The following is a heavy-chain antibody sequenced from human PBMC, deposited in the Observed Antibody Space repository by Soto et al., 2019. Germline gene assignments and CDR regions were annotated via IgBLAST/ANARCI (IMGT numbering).Heavy chain of an antibody. D-gene: IGHD3-3*01. J-gene: IGHJ4*02. CDR1: GYTFTSYG. CDR2: ISAYNGNT. CDR3: ARDLDVWSGNFFDY. V-gene: IGHV1-18*01. Sequence: QGQLVQSGAEVKKPGASVKVSCKASGYTFTSYGISWVRQAPGQGLEWMGWISAYNGNTNYAQKLQGRVTMTTDTSASTAYMELRRLRSYDTVVEYCARDLDVWSGNFFDYWGQGTLVTVSS.